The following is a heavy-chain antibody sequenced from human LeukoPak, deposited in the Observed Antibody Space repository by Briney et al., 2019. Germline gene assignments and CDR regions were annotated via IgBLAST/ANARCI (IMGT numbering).Heavy chain of an antibody. Sequence: ASVKVSCKAFGYTFTGYYMHWVRQAAGQGLEWMGWIIPKSGATNYAQKFEGRVTMTRDTSISTAYMELSSLTSDDTAVYYCATDRSPGYGDYYSDYWGQGTLVTVSS. J-gene: IGHJ4*02. D-gene: IGHD4-17*01. CDR1: GYTFTGYY. CDR2: IIPKSGAT. CDR3: ATDRSPGYGDYYSDY. V-gene: IGHV1-2*02.